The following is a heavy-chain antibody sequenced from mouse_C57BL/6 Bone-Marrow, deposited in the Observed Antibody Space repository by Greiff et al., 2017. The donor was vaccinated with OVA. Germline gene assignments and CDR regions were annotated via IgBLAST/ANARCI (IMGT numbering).Heavy chain of an antibody. V-gene: IGHV5-15*01. D-gene: IGHD1-1*01. J-gene: IGHJ1*03. Sequence: EVQLVESGGGLVQPGGSLKLSCAASGFTFSDYGMAWVRQAPRKGPEWVAFISNLAYSIYYADTVTGRFTISRENAKNTLYLEMSSLRSEDTAMYYCARKRGDYYGSSYSYFDVWGTGTTVTVSS. CDR2: ISNLAYSI. CDR1: GFTFSDYG. CDR3: ARKRGDYYGSSYSYFDV.